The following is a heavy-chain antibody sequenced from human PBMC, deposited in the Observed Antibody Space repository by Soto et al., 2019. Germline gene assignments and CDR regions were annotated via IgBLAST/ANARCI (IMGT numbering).Heavy chain of an antibody. Sequence: QVQLVQSGAEVKKPGSSVKVSCKASGGTFSPYTINWVRQAPGQGLEWMGRIIPFLGVTNYAQKFQARVTITADKSTTTAYMELSGLRFEDTAVYYCARDWESTVSTWSFGAFWGRATLVTVSS. D-gene: IGHD3-10*01. CDR2: IIPFLGVT. V-gene: IGHV1-69*08. CDR1: GGTFSPYT. CDR3: ARDWESTVSTWSFGAF. J-gene: IGHJ4*02.